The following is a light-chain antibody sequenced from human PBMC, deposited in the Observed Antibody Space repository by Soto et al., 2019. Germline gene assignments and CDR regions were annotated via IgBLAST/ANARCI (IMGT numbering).Light chain of an antibody. Sequence: QSALTQPASVSGSPGQSITISCTGTSSDIGGYNPVSWYQQHPGRAPRLIIYEVTNRPSGVSNRFSASKSGNTASLTISGLQAEDETDYYCTSYTPIVTLGSVFGTGTKVTVL. CDR1: SSDIGGYNP. CDR3: TSYTPIVTLGSV. V-gene: IGLV2-14*01. CDR2: EVT. J-gene: IGLJ1*01.